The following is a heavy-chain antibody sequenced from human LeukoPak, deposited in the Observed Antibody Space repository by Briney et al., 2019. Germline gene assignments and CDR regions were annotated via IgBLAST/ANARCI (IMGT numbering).Heavy chain of an antibody. Sequence: ASVKVSCKASGYAFISHGITWVRQAPRQGLEWMGWISTYSGNTHYAQKFQGRVTLSKDTSTTTDYLELRSLGSDDTAVYYCARDLAVLGVVFTSYMDVWGKGTPVTVSS. D-gene: IGHD3-3*01. V-gene: IGHV1-18*01. CDR1: GYAFISHG. J-gene: IGHJ6*03. CDR2: ISTYSGNT. CDR3: ARDLAVLGVVFTSYMDV.